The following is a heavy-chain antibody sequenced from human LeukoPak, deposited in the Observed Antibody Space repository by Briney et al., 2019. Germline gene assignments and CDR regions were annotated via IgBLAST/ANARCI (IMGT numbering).Heavy chain of an antibody. Sequence: GGSLRLSCTASGFTFGDYAMGWVRQAPGKGLEWIGFIRSKAYGGTTEYASSVKGRFTISRDDSKSIAYLQMNSLKTEDTAVYYCSLAQYYNQGGYWGQGTLLTVSS. D-gene: IGHD1-1*01. CDR1: GFTFGDYA. CDR2: IRSKAYGGTT. J-gene: IGHJ4*02. V-gene: IGHV3-49*04. CDR3: SLAQYYNQGGY.